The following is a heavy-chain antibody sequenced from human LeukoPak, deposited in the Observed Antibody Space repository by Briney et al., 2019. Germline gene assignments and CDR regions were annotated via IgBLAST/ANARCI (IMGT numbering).Heavy chain of an antibody. CDR2: IKSKTDGGTT. V-gene: IGHV3-15*01. D-gene: IGHD1-26*01. CDR3: TTDLIPQDQYSGSYYADY. Sequence: PGGSLRLSCEASGFTFSNYGMHWVRQAPGKGLEWVGRIKSKTDGGTTDYAAPVKGRFTISRDDSKNTLYLQMNSLKTEDTAVYYCTTDLIPQDQYSGSYYADYWGQGTLVTVSS. J-gene: IGHJ4*02. CDR1: GFTFSNYG.